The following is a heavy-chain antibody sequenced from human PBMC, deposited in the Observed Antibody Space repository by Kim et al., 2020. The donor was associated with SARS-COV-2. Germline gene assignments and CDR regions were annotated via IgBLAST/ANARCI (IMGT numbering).Heavy chain of an antibody. CDR3: AKDLSKRYSNYEIPSYYYYGMDV. V-gene: IGHV3-30*18. J-gene: IGHJ6*02. Sequence: GGSLRLSCAASGFTFSSYGMHWVRQAPGKGLEWVAVISYDGSNKYYADSVKGRFTISRDNSKNTLYLQMNSLRAEDTAVYYCAKDLSKRYSNYEIPSYYYYGMDVWGQGTTVTVSS. CDR1: GFTFSSYG. CDR2: ISYDGSNK. D-gene: IGHD4-4*01.